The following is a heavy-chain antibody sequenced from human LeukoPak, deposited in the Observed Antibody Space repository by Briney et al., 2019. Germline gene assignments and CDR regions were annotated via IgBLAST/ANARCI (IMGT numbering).Heavy chain of an antibody. D-gene: IGHD6-19*01. Sequence: GGSLRLSCVASGFTFSSYWMHWVRQAPGKGPVWVSRIKTDRSHTNFADSVQDRFTISRANSRNALYLLMNRLRAEDTAIYYCVRGDSGWFEYWGQGTLVTVS. CDR3: VRGDSGWFEY. CDR2: IKTDRSHT. V-gene: IGHV3-74*01. J-gene: IGHJ4*02. CDR1: GFTFSSYW.